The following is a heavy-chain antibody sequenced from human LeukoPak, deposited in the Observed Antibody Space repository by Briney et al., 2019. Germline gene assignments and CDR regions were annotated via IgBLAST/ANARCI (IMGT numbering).Heavy chain of an antibody. J-gene: IGHJ4*02. CDR3: ARALRRMLPRGPYYFDY. V-gene: IGHV4-34*01. Sequence: PSETLSLTCAVYGGSFSGYYWSWVRQPPGKGLEWVGEINNSGSTNYNPSLKSRVTISVDTSKNQFSLKLSSVTAADTAVYYCARALRRMLPRGPYYFDYWGQGTLVTVSS. CDR2: INNSGST. D-gene: IGHD3-10*02. CDR1: GGSFSGYY.